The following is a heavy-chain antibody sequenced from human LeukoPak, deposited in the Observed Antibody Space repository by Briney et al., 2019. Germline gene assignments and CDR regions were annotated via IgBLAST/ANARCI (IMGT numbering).Heavy chain of an antibody. Sequence: RGESLKISCKGSGYRFTDYWIAWVRQMPGKGLEWMGIVYPSNSETRYSPSFQGQVTISADKSISTGYLQWSSLKASDTAMYFCARHRYSGSDTQGFDYWGQGTLVTVSS. J-gene: IGHJ4*02. CDR3: ARHRYSGSDTQGFDY. CDR1: GYRFTDYW. V-gene: IGHV5-51*01. CDR2: VYPSNSET. D-gene: IGHD5-12*01.